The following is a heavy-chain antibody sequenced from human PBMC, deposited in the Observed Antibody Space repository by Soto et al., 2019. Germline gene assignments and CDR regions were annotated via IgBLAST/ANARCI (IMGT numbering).Heavy chain of an antibody. CDR1: GSSIGSSYY. Sequence: PSETLSLTCAVSGSSIGSSYYWGWIRQPPGKGLEWIGTIHHGGSSFYNPSLKSRVTMSVDTSKNQFSLQLRSVTAADTAVYYCARAGHSSSSEGANWFDPWGQGTLVTVSS. D-gene: IGHD6-6*01. V-gene: IGHV4-38-2*01. CDR3: ARAGHSSSSEGANWFDP. J-gene: IGHJ5*02. CDR2: IHHGGSS.